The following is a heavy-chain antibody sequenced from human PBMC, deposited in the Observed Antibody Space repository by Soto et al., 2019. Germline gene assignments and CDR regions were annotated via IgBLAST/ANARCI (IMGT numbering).Heavy chain of an antibody. CDR1: GYSISSGYY. V-gene: IGHV4-61*01. J-gene: IGHJ6*02. CDR3: ARLYGMDV. Sequence: SETLSLTCAVSGYSISSGYYWSWIRQPPGKGLEWIGYIYYSGSTNYNPSLKSRVTISVDTSKNQFSLKLSSVTAADTAVYYCARLYGMDVWGQGTTVTAP. CDR2: IYYSGST.